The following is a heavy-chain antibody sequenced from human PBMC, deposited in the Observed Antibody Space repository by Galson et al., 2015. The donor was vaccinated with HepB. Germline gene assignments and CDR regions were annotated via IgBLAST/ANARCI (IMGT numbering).Heavy chain of an antibody. V-gene: IGHV1-18*04. J-gene: IGHJ4*02. D-gene: IGHD3-3*01. Sequence: SVKVSCKASGYKFSSYGLNWVRQAPGQGLEWMGWISTYNGDTTCPKKFQGRVSMTTDTSTNTAYMELRSLTTGDTAMYYCARDGVMGWSRSKRYFDYWGQGTLVTVSS. CDR1: GYKFSSYG. CDR3: ARDGVMGWSRSKRYFDY. CDR2: ISTYNGDT.